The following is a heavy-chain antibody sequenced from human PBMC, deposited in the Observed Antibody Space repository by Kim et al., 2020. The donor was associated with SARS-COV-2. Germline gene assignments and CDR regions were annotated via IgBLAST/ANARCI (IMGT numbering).Heavy chain of an antibody. Sequence: ADSVKGRFTISRDNSKNAQYLQMSSLRAEDTAVYYCAKGGSSSWPYYFDYWGQGTLVTVSS. V-gene: IGHV3-30*02. J-gene: IGHJ4*02. D-gene: IGHD6-13*01. CDR3: AKGGSSSWPYYFDY.